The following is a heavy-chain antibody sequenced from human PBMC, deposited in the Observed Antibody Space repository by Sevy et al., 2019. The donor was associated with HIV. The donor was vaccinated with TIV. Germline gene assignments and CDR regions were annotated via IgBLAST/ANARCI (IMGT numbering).Heavy chain of an antibody. CDR3: ARTPFHSSSWYGVPMGDYYYYMDV. J-gene: IGHJ6*03. CDR1: GGSISSYY. V-gene: IGHV4-59*01. D-gene: IGHD6-13*01. Sequence: SETLSLTCTVSGGSISSYYWSWIRQPPGKGLEWIGYIYYSGSTNYNPSLKSRVTISVDTSKNQFSLKLSSVTAADTAVYYCARTPFHSSSWYGVPMGDYYYYMDVWGKGTTVTVSS. CDR2: IYYSGST.